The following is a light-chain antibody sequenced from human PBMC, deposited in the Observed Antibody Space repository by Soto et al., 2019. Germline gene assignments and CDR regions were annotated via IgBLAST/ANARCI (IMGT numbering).Light chain of an antibody. V-gene: IGKV3-20*01. CDR3: QQYGSSQT. CDR2: GSS. CDR1: QSVSSSY. J-gene: IGKJ1*01. Sequence: EIVLTQSPGTLSLSPGERATLSCRASQSVSSSYLAWYQQKPGQAPRLLIYGSSSRATGSPDGFSGSGSGTDFTITISRLERETFAVYYCQQYGSSQTFGQGTKVEIK.